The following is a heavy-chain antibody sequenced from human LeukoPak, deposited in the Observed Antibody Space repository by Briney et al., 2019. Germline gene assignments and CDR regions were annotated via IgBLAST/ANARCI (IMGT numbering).Heavy chain of an antibody. V-gene: IGHV3-48*01. CDR1: GFNFSSYT. CDR3: AREMGLRDC. D-gene: IGHD2-21*02. CDR2: INVISTTL. J-gene: IGHJ2*01. Sequence: SGDSLRLSCTASGFNFSSYTMVWLRQAPAKGVEWISYINVISTTLYYADSVQGRCTVSRDNAKNSLYLQMNSLRVEDTALYYCAREMGLRDCGGRGTRVSVFS.